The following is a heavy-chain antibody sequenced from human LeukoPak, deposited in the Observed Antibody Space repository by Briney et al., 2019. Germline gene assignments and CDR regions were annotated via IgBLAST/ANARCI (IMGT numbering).Heavy chain of an antibody. J-gene: IGHJ2*01. CDR3: ATDRYLYWYFDL. CDR1: GGSISSYY. Sequence: PSETLSLTCTVSGGSISSYYWSWIRQPPGKGLEWIGYIYYSGSTNYNPSLKSRVTISVDTSKNQFSLKLSSVTAADTAVYYCATDRYLYWYFDLWGRGTLVTVSS. V-gene: IGHV4-59*01. D-gene: IGHD2-21*01. CDR2: IYYSGST.